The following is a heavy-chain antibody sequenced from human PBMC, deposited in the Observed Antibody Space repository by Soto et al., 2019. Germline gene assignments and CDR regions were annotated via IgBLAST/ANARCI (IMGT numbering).Heavy chain of an antibody. CDR1: GYTFITYA. CDR3: ARDMGYCSGTNCYNLFDY. D-gene: IGHD2-2*02. V-gene: IGHV1-3*01. Sequence: ASVKVSCKASGYTFITYAMHWVRQAPGQRPEWMGWINAGNGNTKYSQKFQGRVTITRDTSASTAYMELSSLRSEDTAVYYCARDMGYCSGTNCYNLFDYWGQG. CDR2: INAGNGNT. J-gene: IGHJ4*02.